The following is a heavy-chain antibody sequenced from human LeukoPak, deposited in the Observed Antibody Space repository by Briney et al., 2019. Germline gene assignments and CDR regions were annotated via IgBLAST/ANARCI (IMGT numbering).Heavy chain of an antibody. D-gene: IGHD2-15*01. CDR1: GFTFSTYG. CDR2: MSYDGINQ. J-gene: IGHJ5*02. V-gene: IGHV3-30*03. Sequence: GGSLRLSCAASGFTFSTYGMHWVRQAPGKGLEWVAVMSYDGINQYYGDSVKGRFTTSRDNSKNTLYLQMNSLRAEDTAVYYCARGGLPQYSGTPFDPWGQGTLVTVSS. CDR3: ARGGLPQYSGTPFDP.